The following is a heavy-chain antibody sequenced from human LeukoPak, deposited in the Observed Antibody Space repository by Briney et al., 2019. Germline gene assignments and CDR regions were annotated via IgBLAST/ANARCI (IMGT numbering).Heavy chain of an antibody. J-gene: IGHJ4*02. CDR1: GFTFSSYG. CDR2: ISYDGSNK. Sequence: PGGSLRLSCAASGFTFSSYGMHWVRQAPGKGLEWVAVISYDGSNKYYADSVKGRFTISRDNSKNTLYLQMNSLRAEDTAVYYCAKDRRSSDSWYLGGLDYWGQGTLVTVSS. V-gene: IGHV3-30*18. CDR3: AKDRRSSDSWYLGGLDY. D-gene: IGHD6-13*01.